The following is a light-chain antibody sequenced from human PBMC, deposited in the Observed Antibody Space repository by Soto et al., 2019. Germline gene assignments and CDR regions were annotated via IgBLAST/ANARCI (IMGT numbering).Light chain of an antibody. J-gene: IGLJ1*01. CDR3: SSHTTNRALRYV. V-gene: IGLV2-14*03. Sequence: QSALTQPASVSGSPGQSITISCSGTSSDVGGYDYVSWYQHLPGKAPKVMIYDVSNRPSGVSNRFSGSKSGNTAFLTISGLQTEDEADHYCSSHTTNRALRYVFGTGTKVTVL. CDR1: SSDVGGYDY. CDR2: DVS.